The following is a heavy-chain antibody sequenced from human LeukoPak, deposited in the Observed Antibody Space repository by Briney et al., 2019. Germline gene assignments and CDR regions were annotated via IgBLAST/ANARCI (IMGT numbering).Heavy chain of an antibody. CDR3: ARSSHGHNTWGYYYYYMDV. D-gene: IGHD5-24*01. CDR2: IKQDGSEK. V-gene: IGHV3-7*01. CDR1: GFTFSSYW. J-gene: IGHJ6*03. Sequence: PGESLRLSCAASGFTFSSYWMGWVRQAPGKGLEWVANIKQDGSEKYYVDSVKGRFTISRDNAKNSLYLQMNSLRAEDTAVYYCARSSHGHNTWGYYYYYMDVWGKGTTVTVSS.